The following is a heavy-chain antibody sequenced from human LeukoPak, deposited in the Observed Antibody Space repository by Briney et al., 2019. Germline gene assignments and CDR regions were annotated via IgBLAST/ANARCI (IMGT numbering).Heavy chain of an antibody. CDR1: GFTVSSNY. D-gene: IGHD6-19*01. CDR3: AKYTSGWVNDY. CDR2: IYSGGST. V-gene: IGHV3-53*01. Sequence: PGVSLRLSCAASGFTVSSNYMSWVRQAPGKGLEWVSVIYSGGSTYYADSVKGRFTISRDNSKNTLSLQMNSLRAEDTALYYCAKYTSGWVNDYWGQGTLVTVSS. J-gene: IGHJ4*02.